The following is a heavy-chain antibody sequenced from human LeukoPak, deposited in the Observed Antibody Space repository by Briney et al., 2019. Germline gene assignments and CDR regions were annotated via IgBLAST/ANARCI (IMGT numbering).Heavy chain of an antibody. J-gene: IGHJ4*02. CDR1: GFTFSSYG. CDR3: ANSYCGGDCYSDYFDY. CDR2: IRYDGSNK. Sequence: GGSLRLSCAASGFTFSSYGMHWVRQAPGKGLEWVAFIRYDGSNKYYADSVKGRFTISRDNSKNTLYLQMNSLRAEDTAVYYCANSYCGGDCYSDYFDYWGQGTLVTVSS. V-gene: IGHV3-30*02. D-gene: IGHD2-21*02.